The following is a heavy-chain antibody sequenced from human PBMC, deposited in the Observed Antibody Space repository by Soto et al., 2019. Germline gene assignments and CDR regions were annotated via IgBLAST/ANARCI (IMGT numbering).Heavy chain of an antibody. Sequence: SETLSLTCTVSGGSISSGGYYWSWIRQHPGKGLEWIGYIYYSGSTYCNPSLKSRVTISVDTSKNQFSLKLSSVTAADTAVYYCARGTDTAMVMRGVVNWFDPWGQGTLVTVSS. CDR1: GGSISSGGYY. D-gene: IGHD5-18*01. J-gene: IGHJ5*02. V-gene: IGHV4-31*03. CDR3: ARGTDTAMVMRGVVNWFDP. CDR2: IYYSGST.